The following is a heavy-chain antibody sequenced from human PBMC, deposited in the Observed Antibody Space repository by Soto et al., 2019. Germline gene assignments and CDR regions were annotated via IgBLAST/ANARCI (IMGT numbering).Heavy chain of an antibody. Sequence: EVQLVESGGGLVHPEGSLKLSCAVSGFTFSGSVMHWVRQAPGKGLEWLGRIRSRDSDYATSYAESVKGRVTISRDDSKNTAYLQVTSLKIEDTALYYCTTYGNSSKGFDYWGQGTLVTVSS. CDR2: IRSRDSDYAT. CDR3: TTYGNSSKGFDY. J-gene: IGHJ4*02. D-gene: IGHD6-6*01. V-gene: IGHV3-73*01. CDR1: GFTFSGSV.